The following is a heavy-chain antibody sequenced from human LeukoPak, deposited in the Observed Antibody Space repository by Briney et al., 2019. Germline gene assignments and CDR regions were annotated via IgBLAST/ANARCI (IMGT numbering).Heavy chain of an antibody. D-gene: IGHD3-10*01. J-gene: IGHJ4*02. CDR1: GGSFSGYY. CDR3: ARAPGYYGSGSPYFDS. Sequence: SETLSLTCAVYGGSFSGYYWSWIRQPPGKGLEWIGEINHSGSTNYNPSLKSRATISLDRSKNQFFLKLIYVTAADTAVYYCARAPGYYGSGSPYFDSWGQGTLVTVSS. V-gene: IGHV4-34*01. CDR2: INHSGST.